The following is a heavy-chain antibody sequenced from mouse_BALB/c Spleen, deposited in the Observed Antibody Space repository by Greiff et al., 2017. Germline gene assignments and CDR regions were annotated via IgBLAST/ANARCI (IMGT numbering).Heavy chain of an antibody. CDR1: GFNIKDYY. CDR2: IDPENGDT. CDR3: KNSAD. V-gene: IGHV14-4*02. J-gene: IGHJ3*01. Sequence: VQLQQSGAELVRSGASVKLSCTASGFNIKDYYMHWVKQRPEQGLEWIGWIDPENGDTEYAPKFQGKATMTADPSSNTAYLQLSSLTSEDTAVYYCKNSADWGQGTLVTVSA.